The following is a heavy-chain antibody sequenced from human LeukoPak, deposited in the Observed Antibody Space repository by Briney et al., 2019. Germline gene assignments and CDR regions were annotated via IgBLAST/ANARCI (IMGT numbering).Heavy chain of an antibody. CDR3: ARDLGYRVPGWFDP. J-gene: IGHJ5*02. CDR2: IYTSGST. D-gene: IGHD3-16*02. V-gene: IGHV4-61*02. Sequence: SQTLSLTCTVSGGSISSGSYYWSRIRQPAGKGLEWIGRIYTSGSTNYNPSLKSRVTISVDTSKNQFSLELSSVTAADTAVYYCARDLGYRVPGWFDPWGQGTLVTVSS. CDR1: GGSISSGSYY.